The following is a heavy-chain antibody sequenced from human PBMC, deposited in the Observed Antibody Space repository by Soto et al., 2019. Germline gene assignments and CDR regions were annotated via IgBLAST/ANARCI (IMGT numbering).Heavy chain of an antibody. V-gene: IGHV3-23*01. Sequence: GGSLRLSCAASGFSISSDAMSWVRQAPGKGLEWVSGISGSGANTNYADSVKGRFAISIDNSKNTLYLQMSSLRAEDTAVYYCAKRQSGNFGPFDSWGQGTLVTVSS. CDR2: ISGSGANT. J-gene: IGHJ4*02. D-gene: IGHD2-21*02. CDR3: AKRQSGNFGPFDS. CDR1: GFSISSDA.